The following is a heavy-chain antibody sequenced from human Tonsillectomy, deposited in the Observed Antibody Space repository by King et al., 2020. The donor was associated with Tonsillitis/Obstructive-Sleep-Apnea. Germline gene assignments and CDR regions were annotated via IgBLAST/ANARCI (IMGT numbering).Heavy chain of an antibody. CDR1: GGSISSGGYY. Sequence: VQLQESGPGPVKPSQTLSLTCTVSGGSISSGGYYWRWIRQHPGKVLEWIGYLYYSGSNYYNQSLKSRVNISVDTSKNQFSRKLSSVTAADTALYYCAREDYGDYGPNVGAFDIWGQGTMVTVSS. V-gene: IGHV4-31*03. CDR2: LYYSGSN. CDR3: AREDYGDYGPNVGAFDI. D-gene: IGHD4-17*01. J-gene: IGHJ3*02.